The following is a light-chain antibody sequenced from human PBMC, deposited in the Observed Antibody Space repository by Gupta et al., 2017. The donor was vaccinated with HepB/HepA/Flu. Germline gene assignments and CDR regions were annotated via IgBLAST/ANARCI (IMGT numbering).Light chain of an antibody. CDR1: SNDVGGYNY. V-gene: IGLV2-14*01. J-gene: IGLJ2*01. CDR2: DVT. CDR3: SSYATSNTLVV. Sequence: SALTQPSSVSASPGQSITISCTATSNDVGGYNYVSWYQQHSVNGPNLIIYDVTNRPSGVANRCSGSKSGNTASLTISGLQAEDEADDYCSSYATSNTLVVFGGGTKLTVL.